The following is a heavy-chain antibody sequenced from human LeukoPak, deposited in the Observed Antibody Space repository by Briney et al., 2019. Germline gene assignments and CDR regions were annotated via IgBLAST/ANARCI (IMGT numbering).Heavy chain of an antibody. V-gene: IGHV1-46*01. CDR3: ARDNSVRDEAWWFNP. Sequence: ASVKVSCKASGYSFTYHYMHWLRQAPGQGLEWIGIINLSDGSTTYAQKFQGRVTLTRDMSTSTDYLELSSLRSEGTAVYYCARDNSVRDEAWWFNPWGQGTLATVSS. CDR2: INLSDGST. D-gene: IGHD5-24*01. J-gene: IGHJ5*02. CDR1: GYSFTYHY.